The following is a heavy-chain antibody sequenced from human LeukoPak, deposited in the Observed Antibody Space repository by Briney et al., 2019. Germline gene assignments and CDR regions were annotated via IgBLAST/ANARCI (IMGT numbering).Heavy chain of an antibody. V-gene: IGHV3-21*01. J-gene: IGHJ4*02. CDR2: ITSGGDYI. CDR3: SRGHYDVLAASYKWTPDY. D-gene: IGHD3-9*01. CDR1: GFTFNTFN. Sequence: GGPLRLSCAASGFTFNTFNMNWVRQAPGKGLEWVSSITSGGDYIYYADSVKGRFTTSRDNAKNSLSLQLNSLRVEDTAVYYCSRGHYDVLAASYKWTPDYWGQGTLVTVSS.